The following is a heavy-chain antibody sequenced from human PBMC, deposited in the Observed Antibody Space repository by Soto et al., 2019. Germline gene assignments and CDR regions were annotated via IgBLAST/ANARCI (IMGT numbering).Heavy chain of an antibody. J-gene: IGHJ4*02. CDR3: ARGPAQYYFDY. CDR2: IIPIFGTA. Sequence: GASVKVSCKASGGTFSSYAISWVRQAPGQGLEWMGGIIPIFGTANYAQKFQGRVTITADKSTSTAYMELSSLRSEDTAVYYCARGPAQYYFDYWGQGTLVTVSS. D-gene: IGHD2-2*01. CDR1: GGTFSSYA. V-gene: IGHV1-69*06.